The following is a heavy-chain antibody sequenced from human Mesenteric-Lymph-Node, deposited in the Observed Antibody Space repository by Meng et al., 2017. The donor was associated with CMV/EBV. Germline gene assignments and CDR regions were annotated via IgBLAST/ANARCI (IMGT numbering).Heavy chain of an antibody. CDR2: ISSSGSTI. D-gene: IGHD1-7*01. J-gene: IGHJ5*02. Sequence: GESLKISCAASGFTFSDYYMSWIRQAPGKGLEWVSYISSSGSTIYYADSVKGRFTISRDNAKNSLYLQMNSLRAEDTAVYYCARGRLELRVDWFDPWGQGTLVTVSS. CDR3: ARGRLELRVDWFDP. CDR1: GFTFSDYY. V-gene: IGHV3-11*04.